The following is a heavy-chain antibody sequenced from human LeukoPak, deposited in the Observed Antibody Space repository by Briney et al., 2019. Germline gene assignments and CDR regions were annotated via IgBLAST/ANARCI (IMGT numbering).Heavy chain of an antibody. V-gene: IGHV4-39*01. Sequence: SETLSLTCTVSGGSISSSSYYWGWIRQPPGKGLGWIGSIYYSGSTYYNPSLKSRVTISVDTSKNQFSLKLSSVTAADTAVYYCARHSAVAGPEPPFDYWGQGTLVTVSS. CDR3: ARHSAVAGPEPPFDY. J-gene: IGHJ4*02. CDR1: GGSISSSSYY. CDR2: IYYSGST. D-gene: IGHD6-19*01.